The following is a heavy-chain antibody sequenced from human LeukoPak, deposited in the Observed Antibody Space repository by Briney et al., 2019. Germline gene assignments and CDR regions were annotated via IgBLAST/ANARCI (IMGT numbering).Heavy chain of an antibody. J-gene: IGHJ5*02. CDR3: ARDFRAGYDVPRFDP. CDR2: IYYSGST. D-gene: IGHD5-24*01. CDR1: GGSISSSSYY. V-gene: IGHV4-39*07. Sequence: SETLSLTCTVSGGSISSSSYYWGWIRQPPGKGLERNGSIYYSGSTYCNPTLKSRVTISVDKSKNQFSLKLSSVNAADKAGYYCARDFRAGYDVPRFDPWRQGPRVTVSS.